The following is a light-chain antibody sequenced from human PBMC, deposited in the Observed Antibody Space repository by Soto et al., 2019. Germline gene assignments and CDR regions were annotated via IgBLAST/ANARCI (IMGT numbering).Light chain of an antibody. V-gene: IGLV1-51*01. CDR3: GTWDSSLSAVV. CDR2: DNS. Sequence: QSVLTQPPSVSAAPGQRVTISCSGSSSNIGNDYISWYQQLPGTAPKFLIYDNSKRPSGIPDRFSGSKSGTSATLDITGLQTGDEADYYCGTWDSSLSAVVFGGGTKLTVL. J-gene: IGLJ2*01. CDR1: SSNIGNDY.